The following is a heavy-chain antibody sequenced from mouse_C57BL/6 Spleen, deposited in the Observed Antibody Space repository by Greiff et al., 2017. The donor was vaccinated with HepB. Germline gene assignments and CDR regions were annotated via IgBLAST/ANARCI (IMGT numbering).Heavy chain of an antibody. D-gene: IGHD1-1*01. Sequence: EVKVVESGPGLAKPSQTLSLTCSVTGYSITSDYWNWIRKFPGNKLEYMGYMSYSGSTYYNPSLKSRISITRDTSKNQYYLQLNSVTTEDTATYYCARYRYGSSYAMDYWGQGTSVTVSS. CDR3: ARYRYGSSYAMDY. CDR1: GYSITSDY. V-gene: IGHV3-8*01. J-gene: IGHJ4*01. CDR2: MSYSGST.